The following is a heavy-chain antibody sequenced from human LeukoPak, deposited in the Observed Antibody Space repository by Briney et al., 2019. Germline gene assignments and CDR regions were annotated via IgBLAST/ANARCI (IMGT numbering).Heavy chain of an antibody. CDR1: GFTFSSYS. CDR2: ISSSSSYI. D-gene: IGHD1-1*01. J-gene: IGHJ5*02. Sequence: HGGSLRLSCAASGFTFSSYSMNWVRQAPGKGLEWVSPISSSSSYIYYADSVKGRFTISRDNAKNSLYLQMNSLRAEDTAVYYCASFKARGYDWFDPWGQGTLVTVSS. V-gene: IGHV3-21*01. CDR3: ASFKARGYDWFDP.